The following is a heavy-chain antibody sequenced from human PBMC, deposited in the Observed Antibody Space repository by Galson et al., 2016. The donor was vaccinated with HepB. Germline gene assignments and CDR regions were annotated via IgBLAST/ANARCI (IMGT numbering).Heavy chain of an antibody. V-gene: IGHV4-59*01. Sequence: SETLSLTCTVSGGSISNYSWNWIRQPPGKGLEWIGFIYYTGSTSYNPSLNSRVTISVDTSKNLFSLNLSSVTAADTAVYYCARGTSFDTFDYWGQGTLVTVSS. D-gene: IGHD1-14*01. CDR3: ARGTSFDTFDY. J-gene: IGHJ4*02. CDR2: IYYTGST. CDR1: GGSISNYS.